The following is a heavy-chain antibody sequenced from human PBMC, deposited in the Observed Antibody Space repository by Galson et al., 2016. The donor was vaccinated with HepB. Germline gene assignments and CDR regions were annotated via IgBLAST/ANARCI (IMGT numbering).Heavy chain of an antibody. CDR1: GFTFSNYN. CDR2: ISSGSAYK. V-gene: IGHV3-21*01. D-gene: IGHD3-10*01. CDR3: ARGAGAGY. J-gene: IGHJ4*02. Sequence: SLRLSCAASGFTFSNYNMNWVRQAPGKGLEWVSSISSGSAYKYYADSVKGRFTISRDNAKNSLYLQMNSLRVEDTAVYYCARGAGAGYWGQGTLVTVSS.